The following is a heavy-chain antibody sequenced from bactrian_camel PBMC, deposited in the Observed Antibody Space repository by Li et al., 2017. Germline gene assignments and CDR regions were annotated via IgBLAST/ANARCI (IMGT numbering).Heavy chain of an antibody. CDR2: IVPGGRSP. J-gene: IGHJ6*01. Sequence: HVQLVESGGGSVRPGGSLTLSCVAPGYTSSSKCIGWFRRAPGKENEAVASIVPGGRSPNLADFARGRFTVARDNVGNTLELQMRGLTPEYTGMYICAAGRIPYKIRIVEGIRELDFRYWGQGTQVTVS. CDR3: AAGRIPYKIRIVEGIRELDFRY. D-gene: IGHD3*01. CDR1: GYTSSSKC. V-gene: IGHV3S1*01.